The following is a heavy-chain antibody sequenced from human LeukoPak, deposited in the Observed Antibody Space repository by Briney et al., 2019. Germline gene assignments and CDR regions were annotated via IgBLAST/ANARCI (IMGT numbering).Heavy chain of an antibody. CDR2: TYYRSTWYN. CDR1: GDIVSSNSVT. D-gene: IGHD2-2*01. Sequence: SQTLSLTCAISGDIVSSNSVTWNWIRQSPSRGLEWLGRTYYRSTWYNDYAVSVRGRITVNPDTSKNQFSLRLNSVTPEDTAVYYCARRLTQYDCFDPWGQGIPVTVSS. J-gene: IGHJ5*02. V-gene: IGHV6-1*01. CDR3: ARRLTQYDCFDP.